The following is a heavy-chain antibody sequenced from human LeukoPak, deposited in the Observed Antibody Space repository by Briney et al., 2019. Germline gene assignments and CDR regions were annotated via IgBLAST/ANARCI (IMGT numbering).Heavy chain of an antibody. Sequence: GGSLRLSCAASGFTFDDYAMHWVRQAPGKGLEWVSLIRGDGSSTYYADSVKGRFTISRDNSKNSLYLQMYSLRTEDTALYYCAKVQYSSGWQEDNYYYGMDVWGQGTTVTVSS. CDR3: AKVQYSSGWQEDNYYYGMDV. D-gene: IGHD6-19*01. V-gene: IGHV3-43*02. J-gene: IGHJ6*02. CDR1: GFTFDDYA. CDR2: IRGDGSST.